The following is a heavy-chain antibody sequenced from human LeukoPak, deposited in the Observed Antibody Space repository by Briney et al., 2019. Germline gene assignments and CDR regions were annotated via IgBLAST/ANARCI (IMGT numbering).Heavy chain of an antibody. CDR1: GDTSTNYA. J-gene: IGHJ5*02. Sequence: ASVKVSCMATGDTSTNYAIVWVRPAPGQGLEWMGWIGAFNGYTNYAQKLQGRVTLTTDTSTSTVYMHLRDLRPDDSAIDYCTSETGARAWFDAWGQGTLVTVSS. CDR2: IGAFNGYT. D-gene: IGHD3-10*01. V-gene: IGHV1-18*01. CDR3: TSETGARAWFDA.